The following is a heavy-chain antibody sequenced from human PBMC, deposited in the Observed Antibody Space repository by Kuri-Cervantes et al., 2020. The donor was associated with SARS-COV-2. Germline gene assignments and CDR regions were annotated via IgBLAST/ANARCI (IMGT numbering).Heavy chain of an antibody. CDR1: GFTFGDYA. CDR3: TTGPSVAVRPDSYFYMDV. J-gene: IGHJ6*03. CDR2: SRSKAYGGTS. Sequence: GESLKISCTASGFTFGDYAMNWFRQTPGKGLEWVGFSRSKAYGGTSEYAASVKDRFTISRDDTGTIAYLHMNSLKTEDTAVYYCTTGPSVAVRPDSYFYMDVWGKGTTVTVSS. D-gene: IGHD3-10*01. V-gene: IGHV3-49*03.